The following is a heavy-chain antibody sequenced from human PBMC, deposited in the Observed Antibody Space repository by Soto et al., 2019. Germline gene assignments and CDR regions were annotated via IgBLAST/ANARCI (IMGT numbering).Heavy chain of an antibody. CDR1: GYTFTSYD. J-gene: IGHJ6*02. CDR3: ARDQGITTCGVYSMYYYGMDV. D-gene: IGHD1-1*01. Sequence: ASVKVSCKASGYTFTSYDINWVRQATGQGLERMGWMKPNSGNTGYAQKFQGRVTMTRNTSISTAYMELSNLRSEDTAVYYCARDQGITTCGVYSMYYYGMDVWGPGTTVTLSS. V-gene: IGHV1-8*01. CDR2: MKPNSGNT.